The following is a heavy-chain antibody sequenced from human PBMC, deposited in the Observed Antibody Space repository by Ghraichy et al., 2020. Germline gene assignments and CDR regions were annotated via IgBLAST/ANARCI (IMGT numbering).Heavy chain of an antibody. CDR2: IYWNDDK. CDR3: AHSDYDFWSGYRHFDY. V-gene: IGHV2-5*01. CDR1: GFSLSTSGVG. J-gene: IGHJ4*02. Sequence: SGPTLVKPTQTLTLTCTFSGFSLSTSGVGVGWIRQPPGKALEWLALIYWNDDKRYSPSLKSRLTITKDTSKNQVVLTMTNMDPVDTATYYCAHSDYDFWSGYRHFDYWGQATLVTVSS. D-gene: IGHD3-3*01.